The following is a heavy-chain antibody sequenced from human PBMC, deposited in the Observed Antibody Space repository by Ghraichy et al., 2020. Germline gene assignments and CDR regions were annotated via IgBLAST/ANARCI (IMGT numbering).Heavy chain of an antibody. D-gene: IGHD3-22*01. CDR3: AKLNYYDSSGYFDS. Sequence: LTCAVSGFTFGNHAMSWVRQAPGKGLEWVSGISGNARNTYYADSVKGRFTISRDNPRNTLYLQMNSLRAEDTAVYYCAKLNYYDSSGYFDSRGQGALVTVSS. CDR1: GFTFGNHA. J-gene: IGHJ4*02. V-gene: IGHV3-23*01. CDR2: ISGNARNT.